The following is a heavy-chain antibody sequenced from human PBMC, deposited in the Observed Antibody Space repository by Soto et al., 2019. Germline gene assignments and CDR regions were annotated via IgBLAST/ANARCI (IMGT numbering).Heavy chain of an antibody. CDR1: GFTFSSYS. J-gene: IGHJ3*02. D-gene: IGHD2-15*01. CDR3: AREYCRGGSCYTLGAFDI. Sequence: EVQLVESGGGLVKPGGSLRLSCAASGFTFSSYSMNWVRQAPGKGLEWVSSISSSSSYIYYADPVKGRFTISRDNAKNSLYLQMNSLRTEDTAVYYCAREYCRGGSCYTLGAFDIWGQGTMVTVSS. V-gene: IGHV3-21*01. CDR2: ISSSSSYI.